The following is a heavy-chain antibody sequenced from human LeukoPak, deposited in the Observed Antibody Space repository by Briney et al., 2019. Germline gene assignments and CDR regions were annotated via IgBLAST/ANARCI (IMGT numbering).Heavy chain of an antibody. D-gene: IGHD3-22*01. CDR1: GGSFSGYY. J-gene: IGHJ3*02. CDR3: ARVRWNYYDSSGYYVDDAFDI. V-gene: IGHV4-59*01. CDR2: IYYSGST. Sequence: PSETLSLTCAVYGGSFSGYYWSWIRQPPGKGLEWIGYIYYSGSTNYNPSLKSRVTISVDTSKNQFSLKLSSVTAADTAVYYCARVRWNYYDSSGYYVDDAFDIWGQGTMVTVSS.